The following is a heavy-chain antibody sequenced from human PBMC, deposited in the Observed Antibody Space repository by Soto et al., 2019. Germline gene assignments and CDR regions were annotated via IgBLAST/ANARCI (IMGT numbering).Heavy chain of an antibody. J-gene: IGHJ6*01. CDR1: VSTFVSYD. Sequence: PVGSLRLSCVSSVSTFVSYDMNCVRHSPGKWLEWVARVGGSGGSIYYADSVRGRFTISRDKAKNTFYLQMNSLRAADTAVYYCVRDHGGMEVYGQGTTVTVS. CDR2: VGGSGGSI. V-gene: IGHV3-48*03. CDR3: VRDHGGMEV.